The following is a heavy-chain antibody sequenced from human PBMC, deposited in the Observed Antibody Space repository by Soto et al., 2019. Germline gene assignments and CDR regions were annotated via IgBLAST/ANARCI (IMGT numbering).Heavy chain of an antibody. J-gene: IGHJ5*02. D-gene: IGHD1-1*01. Sequence: SETLSLTCTVSGASISGFYWSWIRKSAGKGLEWIGRIYATGTTDYNPSLKSRVMMSVDTSKKQFSLKLRSVTAADTAVYYCVMYTTKPLRDSFDP. CDR3: VMYTTKPLRDSFDP. CDR2: IYATGTT. V-gene: IGHV4-4*07. CDR1: GASISGFY.